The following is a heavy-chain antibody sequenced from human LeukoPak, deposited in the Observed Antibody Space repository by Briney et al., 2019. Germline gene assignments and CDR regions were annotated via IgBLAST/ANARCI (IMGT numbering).Heavy chain of an antibody. Sequence: GGSLRLSCAASGFTFSSYAMHWVRQAPGKGLEWVAFIRYDGSNKYYADSVKGRFTISRDNSKNTLYLQMNSLRAEDTAVYYCAKDQPYCSSTSCYFYNAFDIWGQGTMVTVSS. D-gene: IGHD2-2*01. CDR1: GFTFSSYA. V-gene: IGHV3-30*02. CDR2: IRYDGSNK. CDR3: AKDQPYCSSTSCYFYNAFDI. J-gene: IGHJ3*02.